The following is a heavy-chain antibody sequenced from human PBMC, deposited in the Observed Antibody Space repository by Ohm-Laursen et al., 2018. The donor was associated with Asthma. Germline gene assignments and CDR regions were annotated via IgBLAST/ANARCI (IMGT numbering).Heavy chain of an antibody. CDR1: GFTFSSYG. CDR3: ARELGIFVDY. D-gene: IGHD7-27*01. V-gene: IGHV3-33*01. J-gene: IGHJ4*02. CDR2: IWYDGSKK. Sequence: SLRLSCAAFGFTFSSYGMHWVRQAPGKGMEWVAVIWYDGSKKYYADSVEGRFTISRDNSKNTLYLQMNSLRAEDTAVYYCARELGIFVDYWGQGTLVTVSS.